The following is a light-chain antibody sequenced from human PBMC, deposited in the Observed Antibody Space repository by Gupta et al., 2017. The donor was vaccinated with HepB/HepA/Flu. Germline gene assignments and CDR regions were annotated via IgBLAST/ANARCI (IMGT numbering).Light chain of an antibody. V-gene: IGLV1-47*01. CDR3: AAWDDSLSGWV. J-gene: IGLJ3*02. CDR1: RSNIGSNY. CDR2: RNN. Sequence: TVLTQPPSASGTPGQRVTISCSGSRSNIGSNYVYWYQQLPGTAPKLLIYRNNQRPSGGPDRFSGSKSGTSASLAISGLRSEDEADYYCAAWDDSLSGWVFGGGTKLTVL.